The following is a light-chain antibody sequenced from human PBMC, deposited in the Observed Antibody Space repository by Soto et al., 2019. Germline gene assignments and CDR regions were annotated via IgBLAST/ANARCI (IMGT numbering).Light chain of an antibody. V-gene: IGLV2-18*02. CDR1: SSDVGSNNR. CDR3: SSYIRSSSSVV. CDR2: EVS. Sequence: QSALTQPPSVSGSPGQSVTISCTGSSSDVGSNNRVSWYQQPPGTAPKFIIYEVSNRPSGVPDRFSGSKSGNTASLTISGLQAEDEADYYCSSYIRSSSSVVFGGGTKLTVL. J-gene: IGLJ2*01.